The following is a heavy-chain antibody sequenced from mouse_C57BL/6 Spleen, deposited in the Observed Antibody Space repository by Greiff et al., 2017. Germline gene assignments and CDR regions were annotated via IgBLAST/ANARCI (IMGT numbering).Heavy chain of an antibody. CDR1: GYSFTGYY. V-gene: IGHV1-42*01. CDR3: ARREGVYYAMDY. CDR2: INPSTGGT. Sequence: EVQLQQSGPELVKPGASVKISCKASGYSFTGYYMNWVKQSPEKSLEWIGEINPSTGGTTYNQKFKAKATLTVDKSSSTAYMQLKSLTSADSAVYYGARREGVYYAMDYWGQGTSVTVSS. J-gene: IGHJ4*01.